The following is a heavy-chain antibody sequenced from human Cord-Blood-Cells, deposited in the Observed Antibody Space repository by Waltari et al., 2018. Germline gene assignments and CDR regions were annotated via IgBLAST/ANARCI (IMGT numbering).Heavy chain of an antibody. D-gene: IGHD3-3*01. CDR3: ARESRGYDFWSGYRPIGYYYYMDV. Sequence: EVQLVESGGGLVQPGGSLRLSCAASGFNFSSYWMSWVRQAPGKGLEWVANIKQDGSEKYDVDAVKGRLTIYRDNAKNSRYLQMHSLRAEDTAVYYCARESRGYDFWSGYRPIGYYYYMDVWGKGTTVTVSS. CDR2: IKQDGSEK. J-gene: IGHJ6*03. CDR1: GFNFSSYW. V-gene: IGHV3-7*01.